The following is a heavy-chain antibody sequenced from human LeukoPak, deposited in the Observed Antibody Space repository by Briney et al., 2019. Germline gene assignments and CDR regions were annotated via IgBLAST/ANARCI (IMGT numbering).Heavy chain of an antibody. CDR1: GFTFSSYG. V-gene: IGHV3-30*02. J-gene: IGHJ4*02. Sequence: GGSLRLSCAASGFTFSSYGMHWVRQAPGKGLEWVAFIRYDGSNKYYADSVKGRFTISRDNSKNTLYLQMNSLRAEDTAVYYCAKDFALDCSSTSCYSIPRTHFDYWGQGTLVTVSS. D-gene: IGHD2-2*02. CDR2: IRYDGSNK. CDR3: AKDFALDCSSTSCYSIPRTHFDY.